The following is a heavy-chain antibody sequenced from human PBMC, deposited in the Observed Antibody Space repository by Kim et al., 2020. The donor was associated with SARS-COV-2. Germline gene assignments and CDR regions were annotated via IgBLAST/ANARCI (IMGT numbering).Heavy chain of an antibody. J-gene: IGHJ4*02. D-gene: IGHD6-19*01. CDR2: ISSSSSYI. CDR1: GFTFSSYS. Sequence: GGSLRLSCAASGFTFSSYSMNWVRQAPGKGLEWVSSISSSSSYIYYADSVKGRFTISRDNAKNSLYLQMNSLRAEDTAVYYCARDQGPVAGTGIDYWGQGTLVTVSS. CDR3: ARDQGPVAGTGIDY. V-gene: IGHV3-21*01.